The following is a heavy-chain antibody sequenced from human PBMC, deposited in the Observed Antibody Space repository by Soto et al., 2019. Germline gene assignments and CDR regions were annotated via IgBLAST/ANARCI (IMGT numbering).Heavy chain of an antibody. CDR1: GFTFSSYA. CDR3: AKDRYGSSSLFAPSFDY. J-gene: IGHJ4*02. V-gene: IGHV3-23*01. Sequence: GGSLRLSCATSGFTFSSYAMSWVRQAPGKGLEWVSGISGSGGRTYYADSVKGRFTISRDNSKNTLYLQMNSLRAEDTAVYYCAKDRYGSSSLFAPSFDYWGQGTLVTVSS. D-gene: IGHD6-6*01. CDR2: ISGSGGRT.